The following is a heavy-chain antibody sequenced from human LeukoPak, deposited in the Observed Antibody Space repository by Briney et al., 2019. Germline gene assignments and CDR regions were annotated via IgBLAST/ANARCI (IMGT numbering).Heavy chain of an antibody. V-gene: IGHV1-2*02. Sequence: ASVKVSCKASGYTFTGYHIHWVRQAPGQGPEWMAWINPNSGGTKYAQKFQGRVTMTRDTSISTAYMELSRLRSDDTAVYYCARDSYYDSSGPSGYWGQGTLVTVSS. J-gene: IGHJ4*02. D-gene: IGHD3-22*01. CDR3: ARDSYYDSSGPSGY. CDR2: INPNSGGT. CDR1: GYTFTGYH.